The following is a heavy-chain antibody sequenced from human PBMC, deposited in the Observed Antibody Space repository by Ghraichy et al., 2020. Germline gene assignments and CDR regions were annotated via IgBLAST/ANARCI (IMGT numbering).Heavy chain of an antibody. D-gene: IGHD3-10*01. CDR1: GGSITSDGYS. CDR2: MYLSGST. CDR3: SRNMVRGGNAFDI. J-gene: IGHJ3*02. V-gene: IGHV4-30-2*01. Sequence: SETLSLTCAVSGGSITSDGYSWSWIRQPPGKGLEWIGYMYLSGSTYSNPSLNSRVSISIDRLKNQFSLNLTSVTAADTAVYYCSRNMVRGGNAFDIWGQGTMVTVSS.